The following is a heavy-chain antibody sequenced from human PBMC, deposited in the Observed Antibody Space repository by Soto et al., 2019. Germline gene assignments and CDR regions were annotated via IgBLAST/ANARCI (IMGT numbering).Heavy chain of an antibody. D-gene: IGHD3-10*01. V-gene: IGHV4-38-2*01. J-gene: IGHJ4*02. CDR1: GYSINSDYY. CDR3: AKKGYYPSGKINLFDS. Sequence: SETLSLTCAVSGYSINSDYYWGWIRQPPRKGLEWIGSVDHSGRTYYSPSLRSRLTIFIDTSKNQFSLRLTSVTAADTAMYFCAKKGYYPSGKINLFDSWGPGTLVTVSS. CDR2: VDHSGRT.